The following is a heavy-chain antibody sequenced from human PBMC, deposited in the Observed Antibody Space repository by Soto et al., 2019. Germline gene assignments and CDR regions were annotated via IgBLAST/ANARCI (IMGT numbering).Heavy chain of an antibody. V-gene: IGHV3-33*01. CDR3: ERDSSCSTIFGVVIIQSPAMDV. J-gene: IGHJ6*02. Sequence: PEGSLRLSCAASGFTFSSYGIHWIRQAPGKGLEWVAVIWYDGSNKYYADSVNGRFTISRDNSKNTLYLQMNSLRAEDTAVYYCERDSSCSTIFGVVIIQSPAMDVWGQGTTVTVSS. CDR1: GFTFSSYG. CDR2: IWYDGSNK. D-gene: IGHD3-3*01.